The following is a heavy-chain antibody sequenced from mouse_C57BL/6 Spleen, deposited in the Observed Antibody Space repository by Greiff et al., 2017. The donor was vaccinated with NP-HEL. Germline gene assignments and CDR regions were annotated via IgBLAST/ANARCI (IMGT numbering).Heavy chain of an antibody. D-gene: IGHD1-1*01. V-gene: IGHV1-82*01. CDR2: IYPGDGDT. J-gene: IGHJ3*01. CDR1: GYAFSSSW. Sequence: VQLQQSGPELVKPGASVKISCKASGYAFSSSWMNWVKQRPGKGLEWIGRIYPGDGDTNYNGKFKGKATLTADKSSSTAYMQLSSLTSEDSAVYCCADYGSSYEAAYWGQGTLVTVSA. CDR3: ADYGSSYEAAY.